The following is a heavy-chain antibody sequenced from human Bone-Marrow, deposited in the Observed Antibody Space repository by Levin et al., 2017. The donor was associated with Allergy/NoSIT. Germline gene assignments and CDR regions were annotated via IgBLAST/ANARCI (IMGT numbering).Heavy chain of an antibody. V-gene: IGHV3-23*01. D-gene: IGHD3-22*01. CDR2: IIGSGTDS. CDR3: ARDQDYYDSSGSSH. Sequence: GGSLRFSCTASGFTFSRYVMTWVRQAPGKGLEWVSVIIGSGTDSDYADSVKGRFTISRDNAKNTLYLQMTNLRAEDTAVYYCARDQDYYDSSGSSHWGQGTLVTVSS. J-gene: IGHJ4*02. CDR1: GFTFSRYV.